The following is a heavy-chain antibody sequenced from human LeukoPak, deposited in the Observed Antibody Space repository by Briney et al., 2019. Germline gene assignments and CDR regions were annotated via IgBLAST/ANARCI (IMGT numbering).Heavy chain of an antibody. Sequence: GGSLRLSCAASGFTFSSYWMSWVRQAPGKGLEWVANIKQDGSEKYYVDSVKGRFTISRDNAKNSLYLQMNSLRAEDTAVYYCARDSGSGSYYLGRVGYYDYVWGSYRRRVKYGMDVWGQGTTVTVSS. CDR3: ARDSGSGSYYLGRVGYYDYVWGSYRRRVKYGMDV. CDR1: GFTFSSYW. J-gene: IGHJ6*02. D-gene: IGHD3-16*02. V-gene: IGHV3-7*01. CDR2: IKQDGSEK.